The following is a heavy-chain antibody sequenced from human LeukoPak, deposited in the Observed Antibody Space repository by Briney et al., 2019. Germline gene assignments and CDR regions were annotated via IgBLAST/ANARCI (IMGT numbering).Heavy chain of an antibody. Sequence: GGSLRLSCAASGFTFSSYSMNWVRQAPGKGLEWVSYISSSNSTTYYADSVKGRFTISRDNAKNSLYLQMNSLRAGDTAVYYCARAEYSYGYIWDAAFDYWGQGTLVTVSS. D-gene: IGHD5-18*01. CDR1: GFTFSSYS. CDR3: ARAEYSYGYIWDAAFDY. CDR2: ISSSNSTT. V-gene: IGHV3-48*01. J-gene: IGHJ4*02.